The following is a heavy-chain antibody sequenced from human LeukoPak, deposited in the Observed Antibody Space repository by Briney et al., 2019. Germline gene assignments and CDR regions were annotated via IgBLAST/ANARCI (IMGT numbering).Heavy chain of an antibody. CDR3: ARAVLAVAGTAPYYYYYMDV. CDR1: GYTFTSYG. J-gene: IGHJ6*03. Sequence: GASVKVSCKASGYTFTSYGISWVRQAPGQGLEWMGWISAYNGNTNYAQKLQGRVTMTTDTSTSTAYMELRSLRSDDTAVYYCARAVLAVAGTAPYYYYYMDVWGKGTTVTVSS. V-gene: IGHV1-18*01. D-gene: IGHD6-19*01. CDR2: ISAYNGNT.